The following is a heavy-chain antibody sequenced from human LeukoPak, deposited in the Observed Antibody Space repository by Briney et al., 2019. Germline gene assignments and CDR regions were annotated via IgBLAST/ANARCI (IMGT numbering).Heavy chain of an antibody. V-gene: IGHV4-39*01. D-gene: IGHD6-13*01. Sequence: SETLSLTCTVSGGSISSSNYYWGWVRQPPGKGLEWIGTIYYSGGTYYNPSLETRVTIPVDTSKNQFSLKLSSVTAADTAVYYCARRPAGLPIDYWGQGLLVTVSS. CDR3: ARRPAGLPIDY. CDR1: GGSISSSNYY. CDR2: IYYSGGT. J-gene: IGHJ4*02.